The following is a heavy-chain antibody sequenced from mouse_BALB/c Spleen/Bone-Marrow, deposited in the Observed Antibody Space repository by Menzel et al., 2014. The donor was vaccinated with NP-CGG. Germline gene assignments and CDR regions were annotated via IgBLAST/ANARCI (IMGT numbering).Heavy chain of an antibody. CDR1: GYTFTSYW. CDR2: INPSTGYI. Sequence: QVHVKQSGAELAKPGASVKMSCKASGYTFTSYWMHWVKQRPGQGLEWIGYINPSTGYIDYNQNLKGKATLTADKSSSTAYMQLSSLTSEDSAVYYCARGNYDAYFDYWGQGTTLTVSS. J-gene: IGHJ2*01. D-gene: IGHD2-4*01. V-gene: IGHV1-7*01. CDR3: ARGNYDAYFDY.